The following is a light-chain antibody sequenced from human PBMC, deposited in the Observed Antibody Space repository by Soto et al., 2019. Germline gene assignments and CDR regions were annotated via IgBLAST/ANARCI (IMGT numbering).Light chain of an antibody. V-gene: IGLV2-8*01. CDR2: DVT. J-gene: IGLJ1*01. CDR1: SSDVGGYNY. Sequence: QSALTQPPSASGSPGQSVTISCTGNSSDVGGYNYVYWYQQHPGKAPKLMIYDVTKRPSGVPDRFSGSKSGNTASLTVSELHAEDEADYYCSSYADSNSYVFGTGTKVTVL. CDR3: SSYADSNSYV.